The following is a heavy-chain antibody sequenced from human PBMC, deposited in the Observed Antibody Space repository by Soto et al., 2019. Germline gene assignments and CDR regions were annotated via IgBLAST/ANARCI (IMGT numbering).Heavy chain of an antibody. Sequence: GSLRLSCAASGFTLSSYNMNWVRQAPGKGLEWVSSISGSSSYIYYADSVKGRFTISRDNAKNSLYLQMNSLRAEDTAVYYCARVVYYDSSGYQYWGQGTLVTVSS. CDR3: ARVVYYDSSGYQY. V-gene: IGHV3-21*01. CDR2: ISGSSSYI. CDR1: GFTLSSYN. J-gene: IGHJ4*02. D-gene: IGHD3-22*01.